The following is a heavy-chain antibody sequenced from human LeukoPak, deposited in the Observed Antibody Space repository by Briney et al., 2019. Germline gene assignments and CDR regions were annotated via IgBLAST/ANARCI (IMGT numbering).Heavy chain of an antibody. CDR3: AKWSGDGSIPGGAGGLDY. D-gene: IGHD1-20*01. CDR1: GFIFSRYA. V-gene: IGHV3-23*01. Sequence: GGSLRLSCAASGFIFSRYAMNWVRQAPGKGLEWVSAISGSGEDTYYADSVKGRFTISRDNSKNTSYLQMNSLRAEDTTVYYCAKWSGDGSIPGGAGGLDYWGQGALVTVSS. J-gene: IGHJ4*02. CDR2: ISGSGEDT.